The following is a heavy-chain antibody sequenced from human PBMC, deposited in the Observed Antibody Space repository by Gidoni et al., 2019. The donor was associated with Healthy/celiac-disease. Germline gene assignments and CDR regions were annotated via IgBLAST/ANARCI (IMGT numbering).Heavy chain of an antibody. V-gene: IGHV3-33*01. CDR3: ARMHYYGSGSYWDYYYGMDV. Sequence: QVQLVESGGGVVQPGRSRRPSCAAPGFTSSTLGMPWVRQAPGKGLGWVAVIWYDGSNKYYADSVKGRFTISRDNSKNTLYLQMNSLRAEDTAVYYCARMHYYGSGSYWDYYYGMDVWGQGTTVTVSS. CDR2: IWYDGSNK. J-gene: IGHJ6*02. CDR1: GFTSSTLG. D-gene: IGHD3-10*01.